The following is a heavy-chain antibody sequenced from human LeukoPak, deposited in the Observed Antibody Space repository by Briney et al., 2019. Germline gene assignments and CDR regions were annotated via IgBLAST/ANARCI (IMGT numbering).Heavy chain of an antibody. CDR3: ARGSSGYYGMDV. J-gene: IGHJ6*02. D-gene: IGHD3-22*01. CDR1: GGSFSGYY. Sequence: PSETLSLTCAVYGGSFSGYYWSWIRQPPGKGLEWIGEINHSGSTNYNQSLKSRVTISVDTSKNQFSLKLSSVTAADTAVYYCARGSSGYYGMDVWGQGTTVTVSS. CDR2: INHSGST. V-gene: IGHV4-34*01.